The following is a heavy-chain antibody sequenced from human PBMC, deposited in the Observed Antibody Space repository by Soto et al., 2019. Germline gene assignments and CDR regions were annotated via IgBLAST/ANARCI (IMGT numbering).Heavy chain of an antibody. CDR1: GFTFSRYG. Sequence: GGSLRLSCAASGFTFSRYGMHWVRQAPGKGLEWVAVISYDGSNKYYADSVKGRFTISRDNSKNTLYLQMNSLRAEDTAVYYCAKALDPPGWSGTTYHYGMDVWGQGTTVTVSS. CDR3: AKALDPPGWSGTTYHYGMDV. J-gene: IGHJ6*02. CDR2: ISYDGSNK. V-gene: IGHV3-30*18. D-gene: IGHD1-7*01.